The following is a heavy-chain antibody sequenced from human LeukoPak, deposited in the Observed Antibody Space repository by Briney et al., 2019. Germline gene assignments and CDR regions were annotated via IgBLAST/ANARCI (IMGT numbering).Heavy chain of an antibody. CDR3: ARAEPNWLDP. CDR2: IYYSGST. CDR1: GGSISSYY. J-gene: IGHJ5*02. D-gene: IGHD1-14*01. V-gene: IGHV4-59*01. Sequence: SETLSLTCTVSGGSISSYYWSWIRQPPGKGLEWIGYIYYSGSTSYNPSLKSRVTISVDTSKNQFSLKLSSVTAADTAVYYCARAEPNWLDPWGQGTLVTVSS.